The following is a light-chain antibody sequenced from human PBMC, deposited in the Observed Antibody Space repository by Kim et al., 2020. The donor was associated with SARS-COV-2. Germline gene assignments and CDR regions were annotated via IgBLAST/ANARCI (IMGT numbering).Light chain of an antibody. Sequence: DFYMTQSPSSLSASVGDRVTITCRASQDITTYLAWYQQRPGKVPKLLIYGASTLQSGVPSRFSGSGSGTDFTLTISSLQPEDVATYFCQKTSSTPRTFGRGTRVDIK. CDR1: QDITTY. CDR3: QKTSSTPRT. J-gene: IGKJ1*01. V-gene: IGKV1-27*01. CDR2: GAS.